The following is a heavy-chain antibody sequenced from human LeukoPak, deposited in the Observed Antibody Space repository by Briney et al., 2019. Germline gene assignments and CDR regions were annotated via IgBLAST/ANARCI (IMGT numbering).Heavy chain of an antibody. CDR2: IYYSGST. CDR1: GVSITSYY. Sequence: SETLSLTCTVSGVSITSYYWSWIRQPPGKGLEWIGYIYYSGSTNYNPSLKSRVTISVDTSKNQFSLKLSSVTAADTAVYYCARVWSTSAYYYYYYMDVWGKGTTVTVSS. V-gene: IGHV4-59*01. J-gene: IGHJ6*03. CDR3: ARVWSTSAYYYYYYMDV. D-gene: IGHD2-2*01.